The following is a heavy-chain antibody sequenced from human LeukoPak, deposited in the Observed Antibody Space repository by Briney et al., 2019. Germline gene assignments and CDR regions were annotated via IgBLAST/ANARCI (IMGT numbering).Heavy chain of an antibody. J-gene: IGHJ4*02. Sequence: ASVKVSCKASGYTFTTYYIHWVRQAPGQGLEWMGIINPSLGSTSYAQKFQGRVTMTRDMSTNTVYMELSSLKSDDSAVYYCAREAVVSTAMSSLAYWGQGTLVLVSS. CDR1: GYTFTTYY. V-gene: IGHV1-46*01. CDR3: AREAVVSTAMSSLAY. CDR2: INPSLGST. D-gene: IGHD5-18*01.